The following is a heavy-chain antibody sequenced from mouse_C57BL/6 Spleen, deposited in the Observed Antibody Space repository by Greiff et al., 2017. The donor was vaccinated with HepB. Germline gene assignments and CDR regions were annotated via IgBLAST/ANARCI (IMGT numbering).Heavy chain of an antibody. V-gene: IGHV1-64*01. Sequence: QVQLQQPGAELVKPGASVKLSCKASGYTFTSYWMHWVKQRPGQGLEWIGMIHPNSGSTNYNEKFKSKATLTVDKSSSTAYIQISSLTAEDSAVYDCARDSGSGTDDWGQGTTLTVSS. J-gene: IGHJ2*01. D-gene: IGHD1-1*01. CDR1: GYTFTSYW. CDR2: IHPNSGST. CDR3: ARDSGSGTDD.